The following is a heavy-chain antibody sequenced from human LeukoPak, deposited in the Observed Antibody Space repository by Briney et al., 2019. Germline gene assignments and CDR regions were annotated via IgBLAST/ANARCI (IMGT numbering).Heavy chain of an antibody. V-gene: IGHV1-2*02. D-gene: IGHD6-13*01. CDR2: INANSVGT. J-gene: IGHJ4*02. Sequence: ASVKVSCKAYGYTFGTHWRHWVRQAPGQGLEWMGWINANSVGTNYAQKFQGRGTMTRDTSISTDYMELSRLRSDDTAVYYCASPISAGPSDFDYWGQGTLVTVSS. CDR1: GYTFGTHW. CDR3: ASPISAGPSDFDY.